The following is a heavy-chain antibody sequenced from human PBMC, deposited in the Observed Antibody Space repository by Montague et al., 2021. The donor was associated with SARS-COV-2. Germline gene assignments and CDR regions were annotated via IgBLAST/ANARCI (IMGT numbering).Heavy chain of an antibody. V-gene: IGHV3-23*01. CDR3: ARGYTSSWHLFQFLQY. CDR2: ISGGGGST. J-gene: IGHJ1*01. D-gene: IGHD6-13*01. Sequence: LSCAASGFTFSSYAMSWVRQAPEKGLEWVSDISGGGGSTDYADSVKGRFTISRDNSKNMLYLQMNSLRAEDTAVYYCARGYTSSWHLFQFLQYWGQGTLVTVAS. CDR1: GFTFSSYA.